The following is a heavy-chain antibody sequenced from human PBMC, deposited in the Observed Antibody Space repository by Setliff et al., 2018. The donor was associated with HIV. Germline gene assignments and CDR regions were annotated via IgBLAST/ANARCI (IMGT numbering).Heavy chain of an antibody. CDR3: VREVRAAYKGPLWFGQSDPRPDTFDI. J-gene: IGHJ3*02. CDR1: GYTFTAYY. D-gene: IGHD3-10*01. CDR2: SNPYSGGT. V-gene: IGHV1-2*04. Sequence: ASVTVSCKASGYTFTAYYIHWVRQAPGQGLEWMGWSNPYSGGTNYAQNFQGWVTMTRDTSITTAYMELSRLTSDDTALYFCVREVRAAYKGPLWFGQSDPRPDTFDIWGQGTMVTVSS.